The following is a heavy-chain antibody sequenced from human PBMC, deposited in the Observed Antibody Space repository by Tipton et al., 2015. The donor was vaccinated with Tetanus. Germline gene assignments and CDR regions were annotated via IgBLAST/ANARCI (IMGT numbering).Heavy chain of an antibody. CDR1: GFSVTSSY. V-gene: IGHV3-53*01. Sequence: QLVQSGGGLIQHGGSLRLSCAASGFSVTSSYMSWERQAPGKELEWHSVIYTGGTIYYADSGNGQFTISRDKSKNTLSLEMTSLRAEDTAVCYCTKGGSGLFDSWGQGTLVTVSS. D-gene: IGHD2-15*01. CDR2: IYTGGTI. J-gene: IGHJ4*02. CDR3: TKGGSGLFDS.